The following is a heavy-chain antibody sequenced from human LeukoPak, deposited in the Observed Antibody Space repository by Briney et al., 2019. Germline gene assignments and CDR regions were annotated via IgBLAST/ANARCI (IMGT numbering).Heavy chain of an antibody. J-gene: IGHJ4*02. CDR3: ARGTPYYHDSSGYSGGVYYFDY. CDR2: IYYSGST. CDR1: GGSISSSSYY. V-gene: IGHV4-39*07. Sequence: SETLSLTCTVSGGSISSSSYYWGWIRQPPGKGLEWIGSIYYSGSTYYNPSLKSRVTISVDTSKNQFSLKLSSVTAADTAVYYCARGTPYYHDSSGYSGGVYYFDYWGQGTLVTVSS. D-gene: IGHD3-22*01.